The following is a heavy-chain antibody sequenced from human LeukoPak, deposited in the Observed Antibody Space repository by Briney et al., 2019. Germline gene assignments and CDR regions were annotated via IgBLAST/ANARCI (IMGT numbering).Heavy chain of an antibody. D-gene: IGHD6-19*01. J-gene: IGHJ4*02. V-gene: IGHV3-11*01. CDR3: ARAWLFSRPPDY. Sequence: PGGSLRLSCAASGFTFSDYYMSWIRQAPGKGLEWVSYISSSGSTIYYADSVKGRFAISRDNAKNSLYLQMNSLRAEDTAVYYCARAWLFSRPPDYWGQGTLVTVSS. CDR2: ISSSGSTI. CDR1: GFTFSDYY.